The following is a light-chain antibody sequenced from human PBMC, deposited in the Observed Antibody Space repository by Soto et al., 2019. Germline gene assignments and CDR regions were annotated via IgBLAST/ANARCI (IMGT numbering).Light chain of an antibody. CDR2: GAS. CDR3: QQRTNWPLT. Sequence: EIVLTQSPGTLSLSPGQRATLSCSASQNINNYLAWYQQKPGQAPRLLIYGASSRATGISARFSGSGSGTDFTITISSLEHEDLTVYYCQQRTNWPLTCGGGTKVEIK. V-gene: IGKV3-11*01. CDR1: QNINNY. J-gene: IGKJ4*01.